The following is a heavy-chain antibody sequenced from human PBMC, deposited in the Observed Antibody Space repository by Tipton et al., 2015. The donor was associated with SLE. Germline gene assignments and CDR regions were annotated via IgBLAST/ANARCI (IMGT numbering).Heavy chain of an antibody. Sequence: LRLSCTASGGSISSSSYYWGWIRQPPGKGLEWIGSIYYSGSTYYNPSLKSRVTISVDTSKNQFSLKLSSVTAADTAVYYCARAGGGDSNWFDPWGQGTLVTVSS. CDR2: IYYSGST. V-gene: IGHV4-39*07. D-gene: IGHD2-21*01. CDR1: GGSISSSSYY. J-gene: IGHJ5*02. CDR3: ARAGGGDSNWFDP.